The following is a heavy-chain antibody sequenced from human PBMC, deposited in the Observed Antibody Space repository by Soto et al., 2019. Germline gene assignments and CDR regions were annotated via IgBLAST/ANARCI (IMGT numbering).Heavy chain of an antibody. D-gene: IGHD3-9*01. CDR2: IKQDGSEK. V-gene: IGHV3-7*05. CDR1: GFTFSSYW. CDR3: ARNRRYFDWLSPYYYYGMDV. J-gene: IGHJ6*02. Sequence: PGGSLRLSCAASGFTFSSYWMSWVRQAPGKGLEWVANIKQDGSEKYYVDSVKGRFTISRDNAKNSLYLQMNSLRAEDTAVYYCARNRRYFDWLSPYYYYGMDVWGQGTTVTVSS.